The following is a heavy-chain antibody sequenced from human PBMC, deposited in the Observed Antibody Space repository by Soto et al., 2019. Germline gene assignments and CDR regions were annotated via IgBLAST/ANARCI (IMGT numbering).Heavy chain of an antibody. CDR2: IYSGGST. V-gene: IGHV3-53*01. CDR1: GFTVSSNY. Sequence: GGSLRLSCAASGFTVSSNYMSWVRQAPGKGLEWVSVIYSGGSTYYADSVKGRFTISRDNSKNTLYLQMNSLRAEDTAVYYCTTDYNVYGDYEDAFDIWGQGTMVTVSS. D-gene: IGHD4-17*01. J-gene: IGHJ3*02. CDR3: TTDYNVYGDYEDAFDI.